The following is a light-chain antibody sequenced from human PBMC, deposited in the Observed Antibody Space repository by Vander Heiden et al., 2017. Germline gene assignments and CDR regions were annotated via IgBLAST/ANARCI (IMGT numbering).Light chain of an antibody. CDR1: QGISSY. J-gene: IGKJ1*01. V-gene: IGKV1-8*01. CDR2: AAS. Sequence: AIRMTQSPSSFSASTGDRVTITCRASQGISSYLAWYQQKPVKAPKLLIYAASTLQSGVPSRFSGSGSGTDFTLTISFLQSEDFTTYYCQEYDSYPRTFGQGTKVEIK. CDR3: QEYDSYPRT.